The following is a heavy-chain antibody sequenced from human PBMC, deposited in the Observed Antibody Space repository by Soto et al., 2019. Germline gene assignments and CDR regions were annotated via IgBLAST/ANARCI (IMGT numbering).Heavy chain of an antibody. D-gene: IGHD6-13*01. Sequence: GGSLRLSCAVSGFTFDDYAMHWVRQAPGKGLEWVSRINRDGSSTNYADSVKGRVTISRDTAKNTLYLQMNSLRAEDTAVYYCAREIATTGEYYFDYRGQGTLVTVSS. J-gene: IGHJ4*02. CDR1: GFTFDDYA. CDR2: INRDGSST. CDR3: AREIATTGEYYFDY. V-gene: IGHV3-74*01.